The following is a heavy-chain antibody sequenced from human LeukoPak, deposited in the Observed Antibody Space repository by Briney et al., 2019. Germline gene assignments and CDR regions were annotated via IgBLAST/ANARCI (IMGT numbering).Heavy chain of an antibody. CDR3: SRRPMSMNAFDI. CDR1: GGSLRSTSYY. V-gene: IGHV4-39*01. Sequence: PSETLSLTCTVSGGSLRSTSYYWGWLRQPPGKGLEWIGSIRYTRSGITYYNPSLKSRVTISGDTSHNQLSLKLTSVTAADTAVYYCSRRPMSMNAFDIWGQGTMVTVSS. J-gene: IGHJ3*02. D-gene: IGHD6-6*01. CDR2: IRYTRSGIT.